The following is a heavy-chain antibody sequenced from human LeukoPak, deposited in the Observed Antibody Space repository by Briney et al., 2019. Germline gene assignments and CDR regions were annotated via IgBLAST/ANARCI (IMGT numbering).Heavy chain of an antibody. CDR1: GFTFSSYC. Sequence: TGGSLRLSCAASGFTFSSYCMNWVRQAPGKGLEWVSSISSSSSYMYYADSVKGRFTISRDNAKNSLYLQMNSLRAEDTAVYYCARAHYGYIDYWGQGTLVTVSS. V-gene: IGHV3-21*01. D-gene: IGHD3-10*01. CDR3: ARAHYGYIDY. J-gene: IGHJ4*02. CDR2: ISSSSSYM.